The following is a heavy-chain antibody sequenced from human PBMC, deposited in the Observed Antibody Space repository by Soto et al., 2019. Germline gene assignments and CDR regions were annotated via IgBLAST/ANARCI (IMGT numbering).Heavy chain of an antibody. CDR1: GYTFSSHG. Sequence: QVQLVQSGAEVRKPGASVKVSCKASGYTFSSHGIIWVRQAPGQGLEWMGWISGYNVNAKYAQRCQGRVTMTTDTSTSTVYMDLRSLGSDDSAVYYCAREGSYGWYDCWGQGTLVTVSS. V-gene: IGHV1-18*01. D-gene: IGHD2-15*01. J-gene: IGHJ5*01. CDR2: ISGYNVNA. CDR3: AREGSYGWYDC.